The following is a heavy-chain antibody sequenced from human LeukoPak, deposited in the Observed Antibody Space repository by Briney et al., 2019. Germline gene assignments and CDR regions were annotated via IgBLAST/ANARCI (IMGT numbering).Heavy chain of an antibody. J-gene: IGHJ5*02. CDR2: IYYSGST. Sequence: ASETLSLTCTVSGGSISSYYCSWIRQPPGKGLEWIGYIYYSGSTNYNPSLKSRVTISVDTSKNQFSLKLSSVTAADTAVYYCARHVTTVSAGDWFDPWGQGTLVTVSS. D-gene: IGHD4-11*01. CDR3: ARHVTTVSAGDWFDP. V-gene: IGHV4-59*08. CDR1: GGSISSYY.